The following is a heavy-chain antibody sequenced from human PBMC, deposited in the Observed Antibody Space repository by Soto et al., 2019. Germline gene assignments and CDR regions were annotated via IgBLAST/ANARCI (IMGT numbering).Heavy chain of an antibody. CDR3: ARDPCISTTCFHDY. D-gene: IGHD2-2*01. Sequence: QVQLVQSGAEVKKPGSSVKVSCKASGDTFNTYSISWVRQAPGQGLEWMGGIIPIFGTANYAQNFQDRVTITADASTNTAYMALSGLRPDDTAVYYCARDPCISTTCFHDYWGQGTLVTVSS. CDR2: IIPIFGTA. J-gene: IGHJ4*02. V-gene: IGHV1-69*12. CDR1: GDTFNTYS.